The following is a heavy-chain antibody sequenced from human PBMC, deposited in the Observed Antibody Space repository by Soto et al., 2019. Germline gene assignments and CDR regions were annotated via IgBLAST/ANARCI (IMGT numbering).Heavy chain of an antibody. CDR1: GGSFSSNNW. CDR3: PSNLRGHPPAARGPFVSWTI. J-gene: IGHJ4*02. CDR2: IYHSGST. Sequence: XETLSLTCAVSGGSFSSNNWWSCVRQPPGKGLEWIGEIYHSGSTDYNPSLKSRVTISVDKSKNQFSLKLSSVTAADTAVYYCPSNLRGHPPAARGPFVSWTIWGQGTRSPVSS. V-gene: IGHV4-4*02. D-gene: IGHD3-10*01.